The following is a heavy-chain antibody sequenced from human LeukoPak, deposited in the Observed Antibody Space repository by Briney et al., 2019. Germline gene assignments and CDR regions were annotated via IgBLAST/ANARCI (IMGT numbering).Heavy chain of an antibody. CDR1: GFSFNNHG. V-gene: IGHV3-30*02. D-gene: IGHD2-2*01. Sequence: GGSLRLSCAASGFSFNNHGMHWVRQAPGRGLEWVAFVRYDGSKKYYADSVKGRFTISRDNSKNTLYLQVNSLRVEDTAVYYCAKDLCSSSSCYLDIWGQGAMVTVSS. CDR3: AKDLCSSSSCYLDI. CDR2: VRYDGSKK. J-gene: IGHJ3*02.